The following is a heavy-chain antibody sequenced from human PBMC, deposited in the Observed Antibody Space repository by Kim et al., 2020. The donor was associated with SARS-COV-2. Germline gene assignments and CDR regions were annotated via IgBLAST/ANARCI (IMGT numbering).Heavy chain of an antibody. J-gene: IGHJ4*02. CDR3: ATYYYGSGSGAYYFDY. V-gene: IGHV4-34*01. D-gene: IGHD3-10*01. Sequence: SLQSRVTISVDTCKNQFSLKLSSVTAADTAVYYCATYYYGSGSGAYYFDYWGQGTLVTVSS.